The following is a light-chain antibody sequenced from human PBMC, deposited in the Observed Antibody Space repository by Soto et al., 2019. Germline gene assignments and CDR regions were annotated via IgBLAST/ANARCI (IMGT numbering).Light chain of an antibody. CDR1: QSLLYSSKNKNY. Sequence: DIVMTQSPDSLAVSLGERAVINCKTSQSLLYSSKNKNYLAWYQQKPGPPPKLPIYWASTRDSRVPDRFSGSGCGTDFTHTISSLQAEDVAVYYCQQCYTTPLLTCGGGTKVEIK. CDR3: QQCYTTPLLT. CDR2: WAS. V-gene: IGKV4-1*01. J-gene: IGKJ4*01.